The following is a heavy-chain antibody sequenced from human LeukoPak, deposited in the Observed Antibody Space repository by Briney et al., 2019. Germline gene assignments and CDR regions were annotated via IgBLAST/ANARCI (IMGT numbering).Heavy chain of an antibody. Sequence: HPGGSLRLSCAASGFTFSSYGMHWVRQAPGKGLEWVASIRYDGSNKYYADSVKGRSTISRDNSKNTLYLQMNSLRAEDTAVYYCSKEGSGSFYYMDVWGKGTTVTVSS. CDR2: IRYDGSNK. D-gene: IGHD1-26*01. CDR1: GFTFSSYG. CDR3: SKEGSGSFYYMDV. J-gene: IGHJ6*03. V-gene: IGHV3-30*02.